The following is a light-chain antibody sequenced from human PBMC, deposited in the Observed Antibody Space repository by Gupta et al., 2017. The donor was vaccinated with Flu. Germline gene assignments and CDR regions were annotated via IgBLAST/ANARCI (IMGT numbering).Light chain of an antibody. CDR1: SSNIGNND. V-gene: IGLV1-51*02. J-gene: IGLJ3*02. Sequence: QPVLTQPPSVSAAPGQKVTISCSGSSSNIGNNDVSWYQQLPESAPKLLIYENNRRPSGIPERFSGSKSATSATLGITGLQTGEEADYYCDSRDSSRSAGVFGGGTKLTVL. CDR2: ENN. CDR3: DSRDSSRSAGV.